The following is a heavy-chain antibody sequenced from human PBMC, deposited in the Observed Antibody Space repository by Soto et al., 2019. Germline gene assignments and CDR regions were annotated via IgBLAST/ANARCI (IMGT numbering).Heavy chain of an antibody. J-gene: IGHJ6*02. CDR3: AREDGGYGMDV. D-gene: IGHD3-10*01. Sequence: QVQLVESGGGVVQPGRSLRLSCAASGFTFSSYGMHWVRQAPGKGLEWVAVIWYDGSNKYYADSVKGRFTISRDNSKNTLYLQMNSLRAEDTAVYYCAREDGGYGMDVWGQGTTDTVSS. V-gene: IGHV3-33*01. CDR2: IWYDGSNK. CDR1: GFTFSSYG.